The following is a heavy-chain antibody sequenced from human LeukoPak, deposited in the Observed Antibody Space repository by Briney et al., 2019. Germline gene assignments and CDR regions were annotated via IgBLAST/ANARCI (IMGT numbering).Heavy chain of an antibody. Sequence: ASVKVSCKASGYTFTSYAMHWVHQAPGQRLEWMGWINAGNGNTKYSQKFQGRVTITRDTSASTAYMELSSLRSEDTAVYYCAGYSGSYLRGAFDIWGQGTMVTVSS. V-gene: IGHV1-3*01. CDR3: AGYSGSYLRGAFDI. J-gene: IGHJ3*02. CDR2: INAGNGNT. CDR1: GYTFTSYA. D-gene: IGHD1-26*01.